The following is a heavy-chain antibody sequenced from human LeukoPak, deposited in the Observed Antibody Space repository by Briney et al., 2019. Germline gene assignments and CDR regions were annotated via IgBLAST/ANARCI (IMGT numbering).Heavy chain of an antibody. D-gene: IGHD3-3*02. CDR2: ISSDGTYT. Sequence: GGSLRLSCAASGFTFSSHLMHWVRQAPGKGLVWVSRISSDGTYTNYADSVRGRFTISRDNAKNTLYLQMNSLRAEDTAVYYCARDGHFQLFDYWGQGTLVTVSS. CDR3: ARDGHFQLFDY. J-gene: IGHJ4*02. CDR1: GFTFSSHL. V-gene: IGHV3-74*01.